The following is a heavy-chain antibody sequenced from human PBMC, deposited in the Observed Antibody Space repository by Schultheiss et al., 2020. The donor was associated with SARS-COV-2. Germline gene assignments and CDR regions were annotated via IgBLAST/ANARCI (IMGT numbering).Heavy chain of an antibody. Sequence: GGSLRLSCAASGFTFSICAMSWVRQAPGKGLEWVSAISGSGYSTYYAHSVEGRFTISRDNSKNTLYLQRNSLRAEDTAVYYCAREVQMYSSLDYWGQGTLVTVSS. J-gene: IGHJ4*02. CDR2: ISGSGYST. D-gene: IGHD6-13*01. CDR3: AREVQMYSSLDY. CDR1: GFTFSICA. V-gene: IGHV3-23*01.